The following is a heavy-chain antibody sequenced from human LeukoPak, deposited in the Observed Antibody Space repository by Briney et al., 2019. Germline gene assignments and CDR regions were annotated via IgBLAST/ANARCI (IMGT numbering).Heavy chain of an antibody. Sequence: GGSLRLSCAASGFTFSSCEMNWVRQAPGKGLEWVSYISSSGSTIYYADSVKGRFTISRDNAKNSLYLQMNSLRAEDTAVYYCASRYSSGWYYFDYWGQGILVTVSS. J-gene: IGHJ4*02. CDR3: ASRYSSGWYYFDY. V-gene: IGHV3-48*03. CDR1: GFTFSSCE. CDR2: ISSSGSTI. D-gene: IGHD6-19*01.